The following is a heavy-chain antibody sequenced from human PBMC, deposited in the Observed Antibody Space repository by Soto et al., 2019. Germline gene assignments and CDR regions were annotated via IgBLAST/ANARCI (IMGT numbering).Heavy chain of an antibody. D-gene: IGHD6-13*01. CDR1: GFSLSTSGVG. CDR2: SYWNDDK. CDR3: AHSWGIAAAVTLDY. V-gene: IGHV2-5*01. J-gene: IGHJ4*02. Sequence: QITLKESGPTLVKPTQTLTLTCTFSGFSLSTSGVGVGWIRQPPGKALEWLALSYWNDDKRYSPSLKSRLTITKDTSKNQVVLTMTNMDPVDTATYYCAHSWGIAAAVTLDYWGQGTLVTVSS.